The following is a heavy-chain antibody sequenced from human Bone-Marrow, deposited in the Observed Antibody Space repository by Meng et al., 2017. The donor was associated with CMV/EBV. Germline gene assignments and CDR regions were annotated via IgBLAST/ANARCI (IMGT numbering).Heavy chain of an antibody. V-gene: IGHV3-21*04. J-gene: IGHJ3*02. CDR3: ARDFDESGVEGIDAFDI. D-gene: IGHD2-8*01. CDR2: ISSSSSYI. Sequence: GESLKISCAASGFTFSSYSMNWVRQAPGKGLEWVSSISSSSSYIYYADSVKGRFTISRDNAKNSLYLQMNSLRAEDTAVYYCARDFDESGVEGIDAFDIWGQGTMVTVSS. CDR1: GFTFSSYS.